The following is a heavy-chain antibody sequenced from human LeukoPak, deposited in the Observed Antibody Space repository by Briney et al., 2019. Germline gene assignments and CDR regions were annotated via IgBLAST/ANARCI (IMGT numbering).Heavy chain of an antibody. V-gene: IGHV3-23*01. D-gene: IGHD3-10*01. CDR3: AKDPYGSGSYPNYFDY. CDR1: GFTVSSNY. Sequence: GGSLRLSCAASGFTVSSNYMSWVRQAPGKGLEWVSAISGSGGSTYYADSVMGRFTISRDNSKNTLYLQMNSLRAEDTAVYYCAKDPYGSGSYPNYFDYWGQGTLVTVSS. J-gene: IGHJ4*02. CDR2: ISGSGGST.